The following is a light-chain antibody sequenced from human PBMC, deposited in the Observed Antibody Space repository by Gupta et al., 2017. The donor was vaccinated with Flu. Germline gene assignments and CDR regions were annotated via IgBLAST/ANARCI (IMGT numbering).Light chain of an antibody. CDR3: QQSYNSSDYCV. V-gene: IGLV3-21*02. CDR1: MVGSYV. Sequence: TASTPSGGNMVGSYVQYYHQRPPSHPPVLIFYDNKRRPAVLPGCFSGSNCGSTATFTTSRVQAADEAAYYCQQSYNSSDYCVFGTGTKLTVL. CDR2: DNK. J-gene: IGLJ1*01.